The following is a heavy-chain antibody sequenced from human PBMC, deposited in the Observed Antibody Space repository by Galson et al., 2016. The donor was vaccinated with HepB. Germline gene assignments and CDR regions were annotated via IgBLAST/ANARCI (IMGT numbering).Heavy chain of an antibody. D-gene: IGHD3-9*01. CDR1: GYSFTSYW. CDR3: ARRRDILTGYRYYYYGMDV. CDR2: IYPGDSDT. J-gene: IGHJ6*02. V-gene: IGHV5-51*01. Sequence: QSGAEVKKPGESLKISCKGSGYSFTSYWIGWVRQMPGKGLEWMGIIYPGDSDTRSSPSFQGPVTISADKSINTAYLQWSSLKASDTAMYYCARRRDILTGYRYYYYGMDVWGQGTTVTVSS.